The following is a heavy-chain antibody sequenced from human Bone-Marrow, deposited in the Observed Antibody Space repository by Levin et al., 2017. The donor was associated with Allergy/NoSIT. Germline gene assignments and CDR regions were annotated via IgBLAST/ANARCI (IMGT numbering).Heavy chain of an antibody. D-gene: IGHD6-13*01. CDR2: IYYSGST. Sequence: SQTLSLTCPVSGGSISSYYWSWIRQPPGKGLEWIGYIYYSGSTNYNPSLKSRVTISVDTSKNQFSLKLSSVTAADTAVYYCARDGGGSSSPFDYWGQGTLVTVSS. J-gene: IGHJ4*02. CDR3: ARDGGGSSSPFDY. CDR1: GGSISSYY. V-gene: IGHV4-59*01.